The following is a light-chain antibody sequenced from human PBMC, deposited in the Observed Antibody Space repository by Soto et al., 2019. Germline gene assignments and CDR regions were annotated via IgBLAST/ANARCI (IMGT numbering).Light chain of an antibody. Sequence: EIVMTQSPATLSLSPGERAALSCRASQSINSELAWYQQKPGQPPRLLIYGASTRATGVTARFTGSESGSEFTLTISGLQSEDFAVYYWQQGHNWPLTFGQGTRLEI. V-gene: IGKV3-15*01. CDR1: QSINSE. CDR2: GAS. CDR3: QQGHNWPLT. J-gene: IGKJ2*01.